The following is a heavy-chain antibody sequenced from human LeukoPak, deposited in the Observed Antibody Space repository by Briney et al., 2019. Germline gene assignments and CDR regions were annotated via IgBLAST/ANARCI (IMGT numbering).Heavy chain of an antibody. CDR1: GFTFSSYA. J-gene: IGHJ4*02. V-gene: IGHV3-23*01. CDR3: AKFRLSTVTTEFDY. D-gene: IGHD4-17*01. CDR2: ISGSGGST. Sequence: GGSLRLSCAASGFTFSSYAMSCVRQAPGKGLEWVSAISGSGGSTYYADSVKGRFTISRDNSKNTLYLQMNSLRAEDTAVYYCAKFRLSTVTTEFDYWGQGTLVTVSS.